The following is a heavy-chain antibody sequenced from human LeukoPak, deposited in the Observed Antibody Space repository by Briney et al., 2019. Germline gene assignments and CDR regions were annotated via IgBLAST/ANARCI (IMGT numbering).Heavy chain of an antibody. CDR1: GFTFSSYA. CDR2: ISGSGGST. Sequence: GGSLRLSCAASGFTFSSYAMSWVRQAPGKGLEWVSSISGSGGSTYYADSVKGRFTISRDNFKNTLYLQMNSLRSEDTAVYYCARDLGYYDSIGYFDYWGQGNLVTVSS. D-gene: IGHD3-22*01. CDR3: ARDLGYYDSIGYFDY. V-gene: IGHV3-23*01. J-gene: IGHJ4*02.